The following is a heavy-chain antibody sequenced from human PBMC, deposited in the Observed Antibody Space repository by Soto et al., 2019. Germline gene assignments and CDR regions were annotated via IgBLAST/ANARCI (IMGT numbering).Heavy chain of an antibody. CDR1: GGSFSGYY. J-gene: IGHJ6*02. CDR2: INHSGST. CDR3: ARGDPSYYYYGMDV. Sequence: SETLSLTCAVYGGSFSGYYWSWIRQPPGKGLEWIGEINHSGSTNYNPSLKSRVTISVDTSKNQFSLKLSSVTAADTAVYYCARGDPSYYYYGMDVWGQGTTVTVSS. V-gene: IGHV4-34*01.